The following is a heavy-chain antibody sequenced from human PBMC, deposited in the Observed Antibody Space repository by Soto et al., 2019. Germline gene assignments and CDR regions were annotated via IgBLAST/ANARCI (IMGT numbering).Heavy chain of an antibody. Sequence: PSETLSLTCAVYGGSFSGYYWSWIRQPPGKGLEWIGEINHSGSTNYNPSLKSRVTISVDTSKNQFSLKLSSVTAADTAVYYCARGRAYCSSTSCYSFWPIYDYWGQGTLVTVSS. CDR1: GGSFSGYY. J-gene: IGHJ4*02. D-gene: IGHD2-2*01. CDR3: ARGRAYCSSTSCYSFWPIYDY. CDR2: INHSGST. V-gene: IGHV4-34*01.